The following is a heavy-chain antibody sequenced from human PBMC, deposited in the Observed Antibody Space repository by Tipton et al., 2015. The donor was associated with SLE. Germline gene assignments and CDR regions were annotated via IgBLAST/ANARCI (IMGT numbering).Heavy chain of an antibody. V-gene: IGHV4-59*12. D-gene: IGHD3-22*01. J-gene: IGHJ4*02. CDR3: ARYYYDSRYFDY. CDR2: IYHSGST. Sequence: TLSLTCTVSGGSISSYYWSWIRQPPGKGLEWIGEIYHSGSTNYNPSLKSRVTISVDTSKNQFSLKLSSVTAADTAVYYCARYYYDSRYFDYWGQGTLVTVSS. CDR1: GGSISSYY.